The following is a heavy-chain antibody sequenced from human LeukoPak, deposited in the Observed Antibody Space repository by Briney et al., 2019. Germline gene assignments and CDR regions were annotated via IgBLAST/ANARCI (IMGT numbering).Heavy chain of an antibody. D-gene: IGHD3-10*01. CDR2: INHSGST. CDR1: GGSFSGYY. V-gene: IGHV4-34*01. Sequence: PSETLSLTCAVYGGSFSGYYWSWIRQPPGKGLEWIGEINHSGSTNYNPSLKSRVTISVDTSKNQFSLKLSSVTAADTAVYYCALILKPWFGEQYGMDVWGQGTTVTVSS. CDR3: ALILKPWFGEQYGMDV. J-gene: IGHJ6*02.